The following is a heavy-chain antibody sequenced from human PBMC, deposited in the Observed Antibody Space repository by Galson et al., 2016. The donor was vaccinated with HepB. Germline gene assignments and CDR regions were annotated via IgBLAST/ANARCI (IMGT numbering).Heavy chain of an antibody. CDR1: GFTFSGYG. Sequence: SLRLSRAASGFTFSGYGMHWVRQAPGKGQEWLAADSMDGRRKFYADSVKGRFTISRDNSNNMLFLQMSSLRTDDTAIYYCARRHEYCPPVGCSVDYWGQGTLVSVSS. D-gene: IGHD2/OR15-2a*01. CDR2: DSMDGRRK. J-gene: IGHJ4*02. CDR3: ARRHEYCPPVGCSVDY. V-gene: IGHV3-30*03.